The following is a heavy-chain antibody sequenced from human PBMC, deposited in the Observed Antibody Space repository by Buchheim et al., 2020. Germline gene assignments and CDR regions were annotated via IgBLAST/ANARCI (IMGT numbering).Heavy chain of an antibody. CDR3: ARDSPYYDSSGYDKAFDI. V-gene: IGHV4-59*01. D-gene: IGHD3-22*01. Sequence: QVQLQESGPGLVKPSETLSLTCTVSGGSISSYYWSWIRQPPGKGLEWIGYIYYSGSTNYNPSLKSRVTISVDTSKNQFSLKLSSVTAADTAVYYCARDSPYYDSSGYDKAFDIWGQGT. CDR2: IYYSGST. J-gene: IGHJ3*02. CDR1: GGSISSYY.